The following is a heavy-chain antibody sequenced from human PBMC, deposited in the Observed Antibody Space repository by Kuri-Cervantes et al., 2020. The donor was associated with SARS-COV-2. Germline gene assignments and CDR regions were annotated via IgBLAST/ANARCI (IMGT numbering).Heavy chain of an antibody. D-gene: IGHD3-9*01. J-gene: IGHJ6*03. V-gene: IGHV4-59*11. CDR2: VYKSGSS. CDR1: GGSISNHY. Sequence: ESLKISCIVSGGSISNHYWSWIRQPPGKGLEWIGDVYKSGSSNSNPSLKSRVTISVDTSKNQFSLRLTSVTAADTAVYYCAKGHSGYSEIVTLSFKDYYYYMDVWGKGTTVTVSS. CDR3: AKGHSGYSEIVTLSFKDYYYYMDV.